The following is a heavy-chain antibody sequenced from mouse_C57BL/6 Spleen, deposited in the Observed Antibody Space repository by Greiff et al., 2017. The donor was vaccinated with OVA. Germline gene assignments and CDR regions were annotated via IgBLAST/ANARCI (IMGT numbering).Heavy chain of an antibody. J-gene: IGHJ2*01. D-gene: IGHD1-1*01. CDR2: IYPGDGDT. CDR1: GYAFSSYW. Sequence: QVHVKQSGAELVKPGASVKISCKASGYAFSSYWMNWVKQRPGKGLEWIGQIYPGDGDTNYNGKVKGKATLTADKSSSTAYMQLSCLTSEDSAVYFCARCTTVVATRYFDYWGQGTTLTVSS. V-gene: IGHV1-80*01. CDR3: ARCTTVVATRYFDY.